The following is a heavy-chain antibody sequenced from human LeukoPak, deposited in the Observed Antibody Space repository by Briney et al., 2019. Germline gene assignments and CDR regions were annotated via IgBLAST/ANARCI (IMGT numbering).Heavy chain of an antibody. CDR2: INPNSGGT. CDR1: GYTFTGYY. V-gene: IGHV1-2*02. J-gene: IGHJ4*02. CDR3: ARESIAADGGFDY. Sequence: ASVKVSCKASGYTFTGYYMHWVRQAPGQGLEWMGWINPNSGGTNYAQKFQGRVTMTRDTSISTAYMELSSLRSEDTAVYYCARESIAADGGFDYWGQGTLVTVSS. D-gene: IGHD6-13*01.